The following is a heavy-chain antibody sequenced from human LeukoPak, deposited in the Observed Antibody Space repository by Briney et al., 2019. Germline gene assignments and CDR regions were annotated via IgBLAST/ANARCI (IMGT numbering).Heavy chain of an antibody. CDR2: INPNSGGT. Sequence: ASVKVSCKASGYTFTGYYMHWVRQAPGQGLEWMGWINPNSGGTNYAQKFQGRVTMTRDTSISTAYMELSRLRSDDTAVHYCARWAGSAGYYYYYMDVWGKGTTVTVSS. CDR3: ARWAGSAGYYYYYMDV. V-gene: IGHV1-2*02. J-gene: IGHJ6*03. D-gene: IGHD1-14*01. CDR1: GYTFTGYY.